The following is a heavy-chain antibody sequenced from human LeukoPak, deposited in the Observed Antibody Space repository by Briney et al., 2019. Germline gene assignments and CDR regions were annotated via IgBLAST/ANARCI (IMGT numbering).Heavy chain of an antibody. CDR3: ARGDDFWSGFFDY. Sequence: SVTVSCKASGGTFSSYAIGWVRQAPGQGLEWMGGIIPIFGTANYAQKFQGRVTITTDESTSTAYMELSSLRSEDTAVYYCARGDDFWSGFFDYWGQGTLVTVSS. D-gene: IGHD3-3*01. CDR2: IIPIFGTA. J-gene: IGHJ4*02. CDR1: GGTFSSYA. V-gene: IGHV1-69*05.